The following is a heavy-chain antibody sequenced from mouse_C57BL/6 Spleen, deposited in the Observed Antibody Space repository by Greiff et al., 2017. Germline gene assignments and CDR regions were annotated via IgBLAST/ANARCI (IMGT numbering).Heavy chain of an antibody. Sequence: QVQLQQPGAELVRPGSSVKLSCKASGYTFTSYWMHWVKQRPIQGLEWIGNIDPSDSETHYNQKFKDKATLTVDKSSSTAYMQLSSLTSEDSAVYYCARKDYDGSLDYWGQGTTLTVSS. D-gene: IGHD1-2*01. CDR2: IDPSDSET. CDR1: GYTFTSYW. V-gene: IGHV1-52*01. J-gene: IGHJ2*01. CDR3: ARKDYDGSLDY.